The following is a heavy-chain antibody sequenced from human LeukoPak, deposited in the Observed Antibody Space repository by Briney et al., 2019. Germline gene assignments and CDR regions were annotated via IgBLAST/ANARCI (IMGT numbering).Heavy chain of an antibody. D-gene: IGHD4-23*01. Sequence: GASVKVSCKASGYTFTSYGISWVRQAPGQGLEWMGWISAYNGNTNYAQKLQGRVTMTTDTSTSTAYMELSSLRSDDTAVYYCARDITRALRWTMGYWGQGTLVTVSS. CDR1: GYTFTSYG. CDR2: ISAYNGNT. V-gene: IGHV1-18*01. CDR3: ARDITRALRWTMGY. J-gene: IGHJ4*02.